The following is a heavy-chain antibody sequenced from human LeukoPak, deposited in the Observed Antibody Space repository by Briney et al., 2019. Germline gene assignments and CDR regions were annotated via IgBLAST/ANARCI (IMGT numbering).Heavy chain of an antibody. CDR1: GFTFSSSW. CDR3: ARGLALDY. D-gene: IGHD6-19*01. CDR2: IKEDGREK. V-gene: IGHV3-7*04. Sequence: GGSLRLSCATSGFTFSSSWMSWVRQAPGKGLECVANIKEDGREKYYVDSVKGRFTISRDNAKNSLYLQMSSLRAEDTAVYYCARGLALDYWGQGTLVTVSS. J-gene: IGHJ4*02.